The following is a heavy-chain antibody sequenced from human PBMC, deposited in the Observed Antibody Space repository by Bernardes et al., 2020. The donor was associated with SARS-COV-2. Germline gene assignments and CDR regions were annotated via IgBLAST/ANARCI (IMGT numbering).Heavy chain of an antibody. CDR2: ISYDGSNK. D-gene: IGHD3-3*01. V-gene: IGHV3-30*18. CDR3: AKANYDVWSGYGGLYYFDY. CDR1: GFTFSNYG. Sequence: GGSLRLSCAASGFTFSNYGMHWVRQAPGKGLEWVAIISYDGSNKYYADSVKGRFTISRDNSKNTLYLQMNSLRAEDTAVYYCAKANYDVWSGYGGLYYFDYWGQGTLVNVSS. J-gene: IGHJ4*02.